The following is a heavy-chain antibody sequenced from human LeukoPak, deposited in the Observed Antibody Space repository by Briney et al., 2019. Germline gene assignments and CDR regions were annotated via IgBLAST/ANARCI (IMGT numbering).Heavy chain of an antibody. D-gene: IGHD6-6*01. CDR2: ISYSGNT. V-gene: IGHV4-39*07. CDR3: ARDAVATSSPYFDY. CDR1: GGSISSSSYY. Sequence: SETLSLTCTVSGGSISSSSYYWGWIRQPPGKGLEWIGVISYSGNTYYNPSLRSRVTLSVDTSKNQFSLKLSSVTAADTAVYYCARDAVATSSPYFDYWGQGTLVTVSS. J-gene: IGHJ4*02.